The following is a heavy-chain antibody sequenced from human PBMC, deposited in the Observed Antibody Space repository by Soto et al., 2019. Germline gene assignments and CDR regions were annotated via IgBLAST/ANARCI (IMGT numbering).Heavy chain of an antibody. CDR1: GFTFSSYG. CDR2: ISYDGSNK. Sequence: QVQLVESGGGVVQPGRSLRLSCAASGFTFSSYGMHWVRQAPGKGLEWVAVISYDGSNKYYADSVKGRFTISRDNSKNTLYLQMNSLRAEDRGVDYCAKDRVGATGYYYYGMDVWGQGTTVTVSS. CDR3: AKDRVGATGYYYYGMDV. V-gene: IGHV3-30*18. J-gene: IGHJ6*02. D-gene: IGHD1-26*01.